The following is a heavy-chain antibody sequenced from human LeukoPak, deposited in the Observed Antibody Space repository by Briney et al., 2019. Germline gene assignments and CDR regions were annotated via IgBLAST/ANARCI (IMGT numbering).Heavy chain of an antibody. CDR1: GLTFRSYA. CDR2: ISGSGGST. Sequence: PGGSLRLSCAVSGLTFRSYAMSWVRQAPGKGLEWVSGISGSGGSTYYADSVKGRFTISRDNSKNTLYLRMNSLRAEDTAVYYCANLGDYAIYVDYWGQGTLVTVSS. D-gene: IGHD2-8*01. CDR3: ANLGDYAIYVDY. V-gene: IGHV3-23*01. J-gene: IGHJ4*02.